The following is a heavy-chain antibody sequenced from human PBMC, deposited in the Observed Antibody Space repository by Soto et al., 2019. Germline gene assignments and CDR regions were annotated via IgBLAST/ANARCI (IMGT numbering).Heavy chain of an antibody. CDR3: ARDCGGDCYPMDWFDP. Sequence: GTSVKVTCKDSGYTFTSNGSSWVRQAPGQGLEWMGWISAYNGNTNYAQKLQGRVTMTTDTSTSTAYMELRSLRSDDTAVYYCARDCGGDCYPMDWFDPWGQGTLVTVSS. CDR1: GYTFTSNG. CDR2: ISAYNGNT. D-gene: IGHD2-21*02. J-gene: IGHJ5*02. V-gene: IGHV1-18*01.